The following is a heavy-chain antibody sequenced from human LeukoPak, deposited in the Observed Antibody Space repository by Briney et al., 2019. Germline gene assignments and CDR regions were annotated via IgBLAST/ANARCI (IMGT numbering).Heavy chain of an antibody. V-gene: IGHV3-64*01. Sequence: GGSLRLSCAASGFIFSSYVMHWVRQAPGKGLEYVSSISSNGVNTYYANSVKGRFTISRDNSKNTLYLQMGSLGAEDMAVYYCARDGGGQLLWFGEPLDYRGQGTLVTVSS. CDR1: GFIFSSYV. J-gene: IGHJ4*02. CDR3: ARDGGGQLLWFGEPLDY. CDR2: ISSNGVNT. D-gene: IGHD3-10*01.